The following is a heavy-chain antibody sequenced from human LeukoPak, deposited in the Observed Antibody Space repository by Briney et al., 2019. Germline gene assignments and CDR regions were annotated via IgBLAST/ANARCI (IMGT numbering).Heavy chain of an antibody. CDR3: ERGAPWIVATINFDY. D-gene: IGHD5-12*01. Sequence: ASVKVSCKASGYTFTSYGISWVRQAPGQGLEWMGLFSAYNGNTNYAQKLQGSVTMTTDTSTSTAYMELRSLRSDDTAVYYCERGAPWIVATINFDYWGQRNLVTVSS. J-gene: IGHJ4*02. CDR2: FSAYNGNT. V-gene: IGHV1-18*01. CDR1: GYTFTSYG.